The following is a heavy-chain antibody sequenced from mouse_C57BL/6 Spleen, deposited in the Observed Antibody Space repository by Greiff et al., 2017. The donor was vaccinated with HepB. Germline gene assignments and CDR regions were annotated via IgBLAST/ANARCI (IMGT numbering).Heavy chain of an antibody. Sequence: VQLQQPGAELVKPGASVKLSCNASGYTFTSYWMHWVKQRPGRGLEWIGRIDPNSGGTKYNEKFKSKATLTVDKPSSTAYMQLSSLTSEDSAVYYCAREGHYGFYAMDYWGQGTSVTVSS. D-gene: IGHD1-1*01. J-gene: IGHJ4*01. V-gene: IGHV1-72*01. CDR2: IDPNSGGT. CDR3: AREGHYGFYAMDY. CDR1: GYTFTSYW.